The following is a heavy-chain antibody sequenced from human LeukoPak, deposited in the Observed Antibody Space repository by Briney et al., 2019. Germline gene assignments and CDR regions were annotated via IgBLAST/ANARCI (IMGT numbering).Heavy chain of an antibody. Sequence: GGSLRLSCAASGVTVSDYYMSWIRQAPGMGLEWVSCISTGGSYISYAVSVKGRFTISRDNAKNSLYLQMNSLRAEDTVVYYCARDSNWPDACDLWGQGTMVTVSS. CDR2: ISTGGSYI. CDR1: GVTVSDYY. D-gene: IGHD1-1*01. CDR3: ARDSNWPDACDL. J-gene: IGHJ3*01. V-gene: IGHV3-11*05.